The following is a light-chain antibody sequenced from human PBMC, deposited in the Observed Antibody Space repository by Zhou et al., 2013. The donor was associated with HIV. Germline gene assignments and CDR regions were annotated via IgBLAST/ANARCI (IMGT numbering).Light chain of an antibody. Sequence: EIVLTQSPATLSLSPGERATLSCRASQNIRSTLAWYQQKPGQAPRLLIYDASHRATGIPARFSGSGSGTDFTLTISSLEPEDFAVYYCQHRGPWPWTFGQGTKVDMK. V-gene: IGKV3-11*01. J-gene: IGKJ1*01. CDR2: DAS. CDR1: QNIRST. CDR3: QHRGPWPWT.